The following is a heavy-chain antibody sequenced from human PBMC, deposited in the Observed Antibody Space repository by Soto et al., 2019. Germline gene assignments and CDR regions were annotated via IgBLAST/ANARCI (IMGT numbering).Heavy chain of an antibody. D-gene: IGHD3-9*01. CDR2: IYYSGST. V-gene: IGHV4-31*03. CDR3: ARSGYDILTGYPT. Sequence: KQSQTLSLTCTVSGGSISSGGYYWSWIRQHPGKGLEWIGYIYYSGSTYYNPSLKSRVTISVDTSKNQFSLKLSSVTAADTAVYYCARSGYDILTGYPTWGQGTLVTVSS. J-gene: IGHJ5*02. CDR1: GGSISSGGYY.